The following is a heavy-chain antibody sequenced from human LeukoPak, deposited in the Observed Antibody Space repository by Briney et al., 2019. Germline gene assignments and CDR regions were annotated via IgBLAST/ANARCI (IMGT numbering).Heavy chain of an antibody. V-gene: IGHV1-69*01. J-gene: IGHJ4*02. D-gene: IGHD3-9*01. Sequence: ASVKVSCKASGGTFSSYAISWVRQAPGQGLEWMGGIIPIFGTANYAQKFQGRVTITADESTSTAYMELSSLRSDDTAVYYCARGQGYDILTGYLYWGQGTLVTVSS. CDR1: GGTFSSYA. CDR3: ARGQGYDILTGYLY. CDR2: IIPIFGTA.